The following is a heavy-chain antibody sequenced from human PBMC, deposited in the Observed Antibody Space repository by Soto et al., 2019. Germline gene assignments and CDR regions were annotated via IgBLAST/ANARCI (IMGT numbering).Heavy chain of an antibody. CDR2: IYYSRST. Sequence: SSETLSLTCTVSGGSISNYYWSWLRQPPGKGLEWIGHIYYSRSTNYNPSLKSRLTISVDTSKNQFSLNLDSVTAADTGVYYCARDGLMTLSHSAFDHWGQGTLVTVSS. V-gene: IGHV4-59*01. D-gene: IGHD3-16*01. CDR1: GGSISNYY. J-gene: IGHJ4*02. CDR3: ARDGLMTLSHSAFDH.